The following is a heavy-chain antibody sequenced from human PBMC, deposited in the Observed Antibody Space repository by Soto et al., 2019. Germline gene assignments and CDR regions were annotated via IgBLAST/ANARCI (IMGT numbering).Heavy chain of an antibody. J-gene: IGHJ6*02. CDR2: ISYDGSNK. Sequence: GGSLRLSCAASGFTFSSYGMHWVRQAPGKGLEWVAVISYDGSNKYYADSVKGRFTISRDNSKNTLYLQMNSLGAEDTAVYYCAKGEWEPTAYGMDVWGQGTTVTVSS. CDR1: GFTFSSYG. V-gene: IGHV3-30*18. CDR3: AKGEWEPTAYGMDV. D-gene: IGHD1-26*01.